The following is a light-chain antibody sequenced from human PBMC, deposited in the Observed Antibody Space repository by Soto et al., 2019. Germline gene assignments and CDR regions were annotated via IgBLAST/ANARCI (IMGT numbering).Light chain of an antibody. CDR1: SSDVGGFNY. V-gene: IGLV2-14*01. CDR2: DVS. Sequence: QSVLTQPASVSGSPGQSITISCTGTSSDVGGFNYVSWYQQNPGKAPKLIIYDVSNRPSGVSNRFSGSKSGNTASLTISGLQAEDEADYYCSSYASSSTRVFGGGTKVTVL. J-gene: IGLJ2*01. CDR3: SSYASSSTRV.